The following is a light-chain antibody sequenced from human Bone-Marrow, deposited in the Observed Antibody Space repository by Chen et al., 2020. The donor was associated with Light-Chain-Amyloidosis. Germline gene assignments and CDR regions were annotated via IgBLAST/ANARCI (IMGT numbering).Light chain of an antibody. CDR2: RDT. CDR3: QSADSSGTYEVI. CDR1: DLPTKY. J-gene: IGLJ2*01. V-gene: IGLV3-25*03. Sequence: SYELTQPPSVSVSPGQTARITCSGDDLPTKYAYWYQQKPGQAPVLVIHRDTERPSGISDRFSGSSAGKTAKLTISGVQAEDEADYHCQSADSSGTYEVIFGGGTKLTVL.